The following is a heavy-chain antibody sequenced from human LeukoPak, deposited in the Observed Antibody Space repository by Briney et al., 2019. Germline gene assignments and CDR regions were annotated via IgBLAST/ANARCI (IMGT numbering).Heavy chain of an antibody. Sequence: SETLSLTCTVSGNSISSGDNYWSWIRQPAGKGLEWIGRIYTSGSTNYNPSLKSRVTISVGTSKNQFSLKLSSVTAADTAMYYCARVKDPGGYYYYYYMDVWGKGTTVTVSS. J-gene: IGHJ6*03. V-gene: IGHV4-61*02. D-gene: IGHD3-16*01. CDR1: GNSISSGDNY. CDR2: IYTSGST. CDR3: ARVKDPGGYYYYYYMDV.